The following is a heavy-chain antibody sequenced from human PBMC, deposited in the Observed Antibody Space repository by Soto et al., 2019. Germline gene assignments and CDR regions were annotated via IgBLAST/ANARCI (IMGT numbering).Heavy chain of an antibody. CDR3: ARAPTSRFDY. CDR1: GFTFSTFA. CDR2: ISSDGFTQ. Sequence: QVQLVESGGGVVQPGRSLRLSCAASGFTFSTFAMHWVRRAPGRGLEWVAVISSDGFTQYYADSIRGRFAISRDNSKNTLYLQMNSLRGEDTAVYYCARAPTSRFDYWGQVTLVTVSA. J-gene: IGHJ4*02. V-gene: IGHV3-30*09.